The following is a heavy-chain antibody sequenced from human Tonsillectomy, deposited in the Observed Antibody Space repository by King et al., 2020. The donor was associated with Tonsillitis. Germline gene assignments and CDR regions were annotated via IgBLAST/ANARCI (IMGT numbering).Heavy chain of an antibody. V-gene: IGHV3-33*08. CDR1: GFTFSSYG. CDR3: ARDTFPDDSITMIVNDAFDI. Sequence: VQLVESGGGVVQPGRSLRLSCAASGFTFSSYGMHWVRQAPGKGLEWVAVIWYDGSNKYYADSVKGRFTISRENSKNTLYLQMNSLRAEDTAVYYCARDTFPDDSITMIVNDAFDIWGQGTMVTVSS. D-gene: IGHD3-22*01. CDR2: IWYDGSNK. J-gene: IGHJ3*02.